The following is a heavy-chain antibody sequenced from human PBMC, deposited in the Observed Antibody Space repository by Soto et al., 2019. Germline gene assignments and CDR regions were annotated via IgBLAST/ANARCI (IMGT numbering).Heavy chain of an antibody. J-gene: IGHJ5*02. D-gene: IGHD3-10*01. CDR1: GYTFTGYY. Sequence: QVQLVQSGAEVKKPGASVKVSCKASGYTFTGYYMHWVRQAPGQGLEWMGWINPNSGGTNYAQKFQGRVTMTRDTSISTAYMELSRLRSDDTAVYYCARDPGPQFGEFVWFDPWGQGTLVTVSS. CDR2: INPNSGGT. V-gene: IGHV1-2*02. CDR3: ARDPGPQFGEFVWFDP.